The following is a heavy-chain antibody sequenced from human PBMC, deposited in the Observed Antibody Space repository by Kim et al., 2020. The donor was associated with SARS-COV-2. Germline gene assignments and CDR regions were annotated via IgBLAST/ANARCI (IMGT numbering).Heavy chain of an antibody. Sequence: SETLSLTCTVSGGSLRSSDQFWAWIRQPPGKGLEWIGNIFHSGNTYYNPSLRSRVSISVDTSKNQFSLRLSSVTAADTAVYYCARSTTVTTGRGWFDPWGQGTLAT. V-gene: IGHV4-39*01. J-gene: IGHJ5*02. CDR2: IFHSGNT. CDR3: ARSTTVTTGRGWFDP. CDR1: GGSLRSSDQF. D-gene: IGHD4-17*01.